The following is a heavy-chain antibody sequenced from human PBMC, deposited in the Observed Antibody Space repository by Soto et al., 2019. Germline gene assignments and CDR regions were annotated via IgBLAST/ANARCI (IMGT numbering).Heavy chain of an antibody. CDR3: ARVRQQLVPIYYYYYGMDV. D-gene: IGHD6-13*01. V-gene: IGHV4-34*01. Sequence: SETLSLTCAVYGGSFSGYYWSWIRQPPGKGLEWIGEINHSGSTNYNPALKSRVTISVDTSKNQPSLKLSSVTAADTAVYDCARVRQQLVPIYYYYYGMDVWGQGTTVTVSS. J-gene: IGHJ6*02. CDR1: GGSFSGYY. CDR2: INHSGST.